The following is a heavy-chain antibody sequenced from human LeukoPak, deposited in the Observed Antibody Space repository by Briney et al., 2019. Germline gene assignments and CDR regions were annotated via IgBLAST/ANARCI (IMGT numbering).Heavy chain of an antibody. Sequence: PGGSLRLSCAASGFTFSSYGMHWVRQAPGKGLEWVAFIRYDGCNKYYADSVKGRFTISRDNSKNTLYLQMNSLRAEDTAVYYCANIGGHGDYAWGQGTLVTVSS. V-gene: IGHV3-30*02. CDR2: IRYDGCNK. J-gene: IGHJ4*02. CDR3: ANIGGHGDYA. D-gene: IGHD4-17*01. CDR1: GFTFSSYG.